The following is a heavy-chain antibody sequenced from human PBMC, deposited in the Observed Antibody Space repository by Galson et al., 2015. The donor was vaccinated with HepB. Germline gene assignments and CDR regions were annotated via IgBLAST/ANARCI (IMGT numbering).Heavy chain of an antibody. CDR2: VNGGSGNT. D-gene: IGHD6-19*01. V-gene: IGHV1-3*01. CDR1: GYTFTTYA. CDR3: ARDRSADSGWSDCLDF. Sequence: SVKVSCKASGYTFTTYAIHWVRQAPGQRLEWMGWVNGGSGNTKYSQSFQGRVTFTRDTSASTAYMELSSLRSEDTAVYYCARDRSADSGWSDCLDFWGQGTLVTVSS. J-gene: IGHJ4*02.